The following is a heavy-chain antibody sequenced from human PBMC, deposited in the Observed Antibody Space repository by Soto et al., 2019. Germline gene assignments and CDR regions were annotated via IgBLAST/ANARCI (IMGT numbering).Heavy chain of an antibody. Sequence: GKVSCKASGYTFTSYGISWVRQAPGQGLEWMGWISAYNGNTNYAQKLQGRVTMTTDTSTSTAYMELRSLRSDDTAVYYCARHSYYDSSGYLGVWGQGTTVTVSS. V-gene: IGHV1-18*01. CDR2: ISAYNGNT. CDR1: GYTFTSYG. D-gene: IGHD3-22*01. CDR3: ARHSYYDSSGYLGV. J-gene: IGHJ6*02.